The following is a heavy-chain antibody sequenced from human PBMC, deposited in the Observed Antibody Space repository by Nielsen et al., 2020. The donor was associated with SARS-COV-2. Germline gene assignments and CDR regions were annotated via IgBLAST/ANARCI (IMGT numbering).Heavy chain of an antibody. CDR3: ASQAVLLNCSGGSCYSGLY. J-gene: IGHJ4*02. V-gene: IGHV4-34*01. Sequence: WIRQPPGKGLEWIGEINHSGSTNYNPSLKGRVTISVDTSKNQFSLKLSSVTAADTAVYYCASQAVLLNCSGGSCYSGLYWGQGTLVTVSS. CDR2: INHSGST. D-gene: IGHD2-15*01.